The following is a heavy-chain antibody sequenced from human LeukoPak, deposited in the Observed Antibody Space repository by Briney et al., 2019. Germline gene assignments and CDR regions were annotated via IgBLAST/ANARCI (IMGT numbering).Heavy chain of an antibody. CDR3: ARVSIVVVTIDY. D-gene: IGHD3-22*01. CDR1: GGSFSTYY. V-gene: IGHV4-34*01. Sequence: SETLSLTCAVYGGSFSTYYWNWIRQSPGKGLEWIGEINHSGSTNYNPSLKSRVTISVDTSKNQFSLKLSSVTAADTAVYYCARVSIVVVTIDYWGQGTLVTVSS. J-gene: IGHJ4*02. CDR2: INHSGST.